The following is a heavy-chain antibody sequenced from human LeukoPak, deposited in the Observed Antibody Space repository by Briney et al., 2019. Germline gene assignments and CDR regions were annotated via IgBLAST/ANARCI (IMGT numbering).Heavy chain of an antibody. CDR1: GGSISSYY. Sequence: SETLSLTCTVSGGSISSYYWSWIRQPPGKGLEWIGYIYYSGSTNYNPSLKSRVTISVDTSKNQFSLKLSSVTAADTAVYYCARTRRGYSSSAGYYYYMDVWGKGTTVTVSS. D-gene: IGHD6-6*01. CDR2: IYYSGST. CDR3: ARTRRGYSSSAGYYYYMDV. V-gene: IGHV4-59*01. J-gene: IGHJ6*03.